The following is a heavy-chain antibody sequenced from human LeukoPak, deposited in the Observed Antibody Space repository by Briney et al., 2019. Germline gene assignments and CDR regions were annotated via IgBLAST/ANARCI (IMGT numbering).Heavy chain of an antibody. CDR2: IDWNDDK. Sequence: SGPALVKPTQTLTLTCTFSGLSLSTSGMCVSWIRQPPGKALEWLARIDWNDDKYYSTSLKTRLTISKDTSKNQVVLTMTNMDPVDTATYYCAREVRGYSYGYFDYWGQGTLVTGSS. CDR3: AREVRGYSYGYFDY. V-gene: IGHV2-70*11. CDR1: GLSLSTSGMC. D-gene: IGHD5-18*01. J-gene: IGHJ4*02.